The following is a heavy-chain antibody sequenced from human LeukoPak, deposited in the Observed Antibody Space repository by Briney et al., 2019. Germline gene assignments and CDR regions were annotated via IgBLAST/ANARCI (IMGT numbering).Heavy chain of an antibody. Sequence: SETLSLTCTVSGVSISSSNSYWGWIRQPPGKGLEWIGSIYYSGNTYYNPSLKSRVTISVDTSKNQFSLKLSSVTAADTAVYYCARFYYYGSGSHFDYWGQGTLVTVSS. CDR3: ARFYYYGSGSHFDY. V-gene: IGHV4-39*07. CDR1: GVSISSSNSY. J-gene: IGHJ4*02. D-gene: IGHD3-10*01. CDR2: IYYSGNT.